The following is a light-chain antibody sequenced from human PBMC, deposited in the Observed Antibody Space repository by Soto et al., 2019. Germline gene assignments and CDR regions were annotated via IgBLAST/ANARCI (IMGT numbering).Light chain of an antibody. CDR3: XXXXXXPPVT. V-gene: IGKV3-20*01. J-gene: IGKJ5*01. CDR1: QSVSSSY. Sequence: EIVLTQSPGTLSLSPGERATLSCGASQSVSSSYLAWYQQKPGQTPRLLIYGASGRATGIPDRFSGSGSGTDFTLTISRLEPEXXXXXXXXXXXXXPPVTFGQGTRLEIK. CDR2: GAS.